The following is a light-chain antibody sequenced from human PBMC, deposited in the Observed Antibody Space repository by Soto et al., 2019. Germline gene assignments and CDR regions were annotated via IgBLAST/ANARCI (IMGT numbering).Light chain of an antibody. CDR1: QSVSSN. V-gene: IGKV3-11*01. CDR3: QRGDT. J-gene: IGKJ5*01. Sequence: EIVLTQSPATLSLSPGERATLSCRASQSVSSNLAWYQQKPGQAPRLLIYDASNRATGIPARFSGSGSGTDFTLATSSLEPEDFAVYYCQRGDTFGQGTRLEIK. CDR2: DAS.